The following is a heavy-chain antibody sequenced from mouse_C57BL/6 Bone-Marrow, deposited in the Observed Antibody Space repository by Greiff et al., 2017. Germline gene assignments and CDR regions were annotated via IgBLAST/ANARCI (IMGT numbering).Heavy chain of an antibody. CDR3: ARHLYYGSSYWYFDV. D-gene: IGHD1-1*01. CDR1: GYTFTNYW. CDR2: IYPGGGYT. Sequence: QVHVKQSGAELVRPGTSVKMSCKASGYTFTNYWIGWAKQRPGHGLEWIGDIYPGGGYTNYNEKFKGKATLTADKSSSTAYMQFSSLTSEDSAIYYCARHLYYGSSYWYFDVWGTGTTVTVSS. V-gene: IGHV1-63*01. J-gene: IGHJ1*03.